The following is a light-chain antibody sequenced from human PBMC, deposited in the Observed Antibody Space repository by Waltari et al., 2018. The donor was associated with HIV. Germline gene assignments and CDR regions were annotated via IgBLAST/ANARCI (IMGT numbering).Light chain of an antibody. V-gene: IGLV3-25*03. Sequence: SYELTQAPSVSVSPGQTAKITCSGDALSRHFVFWYQQTSGQAPRMMIFKDTERPSGIPARFSASTSGSTSTVTISGGQAEDEADYYCQSGHEGDSIFGGGTKLTVL. J-gene: IGLJ2*01. CDR3: QSGHEGDSI. CDR1: ALSRHF. CDR2: KDT.